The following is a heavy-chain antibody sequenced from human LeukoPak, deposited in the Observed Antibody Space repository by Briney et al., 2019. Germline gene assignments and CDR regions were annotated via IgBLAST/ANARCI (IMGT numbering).Heavy chain of an antibody. Sequence: PGGSLRLSCAASGFTFSDYYMSWTRQAPGKGLEWVANIKQDGSEKYYVDSVKGRFTISRDNAKNSLYLQMNSLRAEDTAVYYCARGRCITMVRGKSYYYYMDVWGKGTTVTVSS. CDR2: IKQDGSEK. D-gene: IGHD3-10*01. CDR3: ARGRCITMVRGKSYYYYMDV. J-gene: IGHJ6*03. CDR1: GFTFSDYY. V-gene: IGHV3-7*01.